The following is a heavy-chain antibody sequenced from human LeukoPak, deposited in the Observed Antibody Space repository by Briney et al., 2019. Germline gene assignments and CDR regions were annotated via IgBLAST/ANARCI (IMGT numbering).Heavy chain of an antibody. CDR1: GFTFSTYA. V-gene: IGHV3-23*01. CDR2: ISYTGSTT. J-gene: IGHJ5*02. Sequence: GGSLRLSCAASGFTFSTYAMNWVRQAPGKGLEWVSLISYTGSTTYYADSVKGRFTISRDNSKNTLFLQMNSLRAEDTAVYYCAKGTVAATWGNNWFDPWGQGTLVTVSS. CDR3: AKGTVAATWGNNWFDP. D-gene: IGHD2-15*01.